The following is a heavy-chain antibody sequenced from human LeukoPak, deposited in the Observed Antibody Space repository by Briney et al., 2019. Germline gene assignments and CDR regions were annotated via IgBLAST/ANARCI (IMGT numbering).Heavy chain of an antibody. J-gene: IGHJ4*02. CDR1: GFTLSSHC. Sequence: GGSLRLACAASGFTLSSHCMHWVRQAPGKGLEWVAVLWYHGRNEYYADSVKGRFSISRDTSRSTVYLQMSSLRAEDTAVYYCARDDDTNSHYSLFEYWGQGTRVTVSS. D-gene: IGHD3-22*01. V-gene: IGHV3-33*01. CDR2: LWYHGRNE. CDR3: ARDDDTNSHYSLFEY.